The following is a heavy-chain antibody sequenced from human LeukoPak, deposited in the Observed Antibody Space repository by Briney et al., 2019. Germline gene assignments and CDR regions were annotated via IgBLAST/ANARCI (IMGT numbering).Heavy chain of an antibody. CDR1: GGSISIFY. D-gene: IGHD6-19*01. V-gene: IGHV4-59*01. J-gene: IGHJ4*02. CDR2: IYYSGTT. Sequence: SETLSLTCTVSGGSISIFYWSWIRQPPGKGLEWLGDIYYSGTTNYNPSLKSRLTISLDTSKNQFSLRLTSVTAADTAVYYCARIDAVAATPTSFDYCGQGTLVTVSS. CDR3: ARIDAVAATPTSFDY.